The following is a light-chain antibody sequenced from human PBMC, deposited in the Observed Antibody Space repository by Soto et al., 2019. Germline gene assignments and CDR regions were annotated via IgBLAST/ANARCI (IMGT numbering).Light chain of an antibody. J-gene: IGLJ1*01. Sequence: QSALTQPASVSGSPGQSITISCTGTSGDIGSYNRVSWYQQHPGKAPKLIIYEVTDRPSGVSNRFSGSKSGNTASLTISGRQAEDEAEYYCSSYTNINTRACVFGTGTKLTDL. CDR3: SSYTNINTRACV. CDR1: SGDIGSYNR. CDR2: EVT. V-gene: IGLV2-14*01.